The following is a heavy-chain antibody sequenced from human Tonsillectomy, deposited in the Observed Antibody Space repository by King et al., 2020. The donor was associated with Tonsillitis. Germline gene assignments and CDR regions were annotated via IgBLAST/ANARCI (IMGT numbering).Heavy chain of an antibody. V-gene: IGHV1-18*01. CDR1: GYSFTSYG. D-gene: IGHD3-22*01. CDR2: VSPYNDDS. CDR3: TRVWGIVVRSMIDY. J-gene: IGHJ4*02. Sequence: QLVQSGAEVKKPGASVKVSCKASGYSFTSYGMSWVRQAPGQGLEWMGWVSPYNDDSNYAQKFQRRVTVTADTATSTAYMELRGLRSDDTAVYYCTRVWGIVVRSMIDYWGQGTLVTVSS.